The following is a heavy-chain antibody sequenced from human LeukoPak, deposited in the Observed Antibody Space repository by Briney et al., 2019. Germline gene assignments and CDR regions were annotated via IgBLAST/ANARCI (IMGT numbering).Heavy chain of an antibody. V-gene: IGHV4-4*07. Sequence: SETLSLTCTVSGDSISNFYWSWIRQPAGKGLEWIGRIYTSGSTNYNPSLKSRVTISVDTSKNQFSLKLSSVTAADTAAYFCARGPYSYDSSGAFDIWGQGTMVTVSS. D-gene: IGHD3-22*01. J-gene: IGHJ3*02. CDR2: IYTSGST. CDR3: ARGPYSYDSSGAFDI. CDR1: GDSISNFY.